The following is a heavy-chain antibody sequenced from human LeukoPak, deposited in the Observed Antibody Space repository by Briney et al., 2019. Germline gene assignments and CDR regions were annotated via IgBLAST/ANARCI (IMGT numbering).Heavy chain of an antibody. V-gene: IGHV3-21*01. D-gene: IGHD6-19*01. CDR2: ISSSSSYI. CDR3: AIDRSSSGWYTFDY. J-gene: IGHJ4*02. Sequence: GGSLRLSCAASGFTFSNFGINWVRQAPGKGLEWVSSISSSSSYISYADSVKGRFTISRDNAKNSLDLQMNSLRAEDTAVYYCAIDRSSSGWYTFDYWGQGTLVTVSS. CDR1: GFTFSNFG.